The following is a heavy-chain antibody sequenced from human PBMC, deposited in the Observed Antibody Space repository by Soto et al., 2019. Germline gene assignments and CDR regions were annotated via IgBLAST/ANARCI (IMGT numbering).Heavy chain of an antibody. J-gene: IGHJ6*02. D-gene: IGHD3-10*01. CDR2: ISSSSSSI. Sequence: EVQLVESGGGLVKPGGSLRLSCAASGFSFSSYSMNWVRQAPGKGLEWVSSISSSSSSIYYADSAKGRFTISRDNAKNSMYLQMNNLRVEDPAVYYCARSSGSGKTDVWGQGTTVNVSS. CDR1: GFSFSSYS. V-gene: IGHV3-21*01. CDR3: ARSSGSGKTDV.